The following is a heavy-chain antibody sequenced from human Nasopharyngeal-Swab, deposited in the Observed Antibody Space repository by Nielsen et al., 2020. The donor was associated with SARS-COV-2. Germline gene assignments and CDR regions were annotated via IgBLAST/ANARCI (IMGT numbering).Heavy chain of an antibody. CDR3: ARIEDCSSTSCYDYFDY. D-gene: IGHD2-2*01. CDR2: INHSGST. J-gene: IGHJ4*02. Sequence: VRQMPGKGLEWIGEINHSGSTNYNPFLKSRVTISVDTSKNQFSLKLSSVTAADTAVYYCARIEDCSSTSCYDYFDYWGQGTLVTVSS. V-gene: IGHV4-34*01.